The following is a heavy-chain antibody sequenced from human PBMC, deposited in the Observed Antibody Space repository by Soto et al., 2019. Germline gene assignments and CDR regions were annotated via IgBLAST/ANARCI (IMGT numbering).Heavy chain of an antibody. J-gene: IGHJ3*02. CDR1: GYTLTELS. CDR3: ATDWGGAGAFDI. V-gene: IGHV1-24*01. CDR2: FDPEDGET. Sequence: QVQLVQSGAEVKKPGASVKVSCKVSGYTLTELSMHWVRQAPGKGLEWMGGFDPEDGETIYAQQFQGRGTMTEDTSTDTAYMELSSLRSEDTAVYYCATDWGGAGAFDIWGQGTMVTVSS. D-gene: IGHD3-16*01.